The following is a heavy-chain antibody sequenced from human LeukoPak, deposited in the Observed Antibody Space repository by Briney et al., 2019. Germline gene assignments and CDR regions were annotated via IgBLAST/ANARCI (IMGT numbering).Heavy chain of an antibody. CDR1: GFTFGDYG. CDR2: IRSKAYGGTT. D-gene: IGHD3-22*01. Sequence: GGSLRLSCTASGFTFGDYGMSWVRQAPGKGLEWVGCIRSKAYGGTTEYAASVKGRFTISRDDSKSIAYLQMNSLKTEDTAVYYCTRGDYYDTSGYYFLFDYWGQGTLVTVSS. J-gene: IGHJ4*02. V-gene: IGHV3-49*04. CDR3: TRGDYYDTSGYYFLFDY.